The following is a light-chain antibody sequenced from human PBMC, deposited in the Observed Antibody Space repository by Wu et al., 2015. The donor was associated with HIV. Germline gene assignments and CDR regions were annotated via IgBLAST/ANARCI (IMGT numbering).Light chain of an antibody. J-gene: IGKJ5*01. CDR3: QQHYNWPLT. V-gene: IGKV3-11*01. CDR1: QSVSGT. Sequence: EIVLTQSPATLSFSPGERATLFCRASQSVSGTLAWYQQKLGQAPRLLIYDASNRATGIPDRFSGGGSVTDFTLTIDSLEPEDSAIYYCQQHYNWPLTFGQGTRLEIK. CDR2: DAS.